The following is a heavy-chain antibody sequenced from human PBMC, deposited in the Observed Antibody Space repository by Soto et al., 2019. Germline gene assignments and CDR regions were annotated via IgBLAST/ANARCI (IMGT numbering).Heavy chain of an antibody. Sequence: GGTLRLSCAASGLTFSSYAMHWVRQAPGKGLEWVAVISYDGSNKYYADSVKGRFTISRDNSRNTLYLQMNSLRAEDTAVYYCACPSGYDDVHPFDYWGQGTLVTVSS. V-gene: IGHV3-30-3*01. D-gene: IGHD5-12*01. CDR1: GLTFSSYA. J-gene: IGHJ4*02. CDR3: ACPSGYDDVHPFDY. CDR2: ISYDGSNK.